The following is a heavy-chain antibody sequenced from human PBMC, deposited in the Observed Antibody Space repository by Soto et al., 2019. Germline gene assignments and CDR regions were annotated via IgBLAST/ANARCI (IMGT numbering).Heavy chain of an antibody. CDR3: ARPRSGPQGRAFDI. Sequence: SETLSLTCTVSGASISSSAYYWGWIRQPPGKGLEWLGSIHYGGSTHYNPSLKSRVTMSVDTSKNEFSLKLSSVTAADTAVYYCARPRSGPQGRAFDIWGQGTMVTVSS. D-gene: IGHD2-15*01. CDR1: GASISSSAYY. CDR2: IHYGGST. J-gene: IGHJ3*02. V-gene: IGHV4-39*01.